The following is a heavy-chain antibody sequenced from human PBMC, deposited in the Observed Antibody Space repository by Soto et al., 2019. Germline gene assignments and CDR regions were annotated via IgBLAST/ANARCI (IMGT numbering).Heavy chain of an antibody. CDR3: AKGIAAAGPHYYGMDV. CDR1: GFTFSSYS. D-gene: IGHD6-13*01. V-gene: IGHV3-23*01. Sequence: GGSLSLSCAASGFTFSSYSMSWVRQAPGKGLEWVSAISGSGGSTYYVDSVKGRFTISRDNSKNTLYLQMNSLRAEDTAVYYCAKGIAAAGPHYYGMDVWGQGTTVTVSS. J-gene: IGHJ6*02. CDR2: ISGSGGST.